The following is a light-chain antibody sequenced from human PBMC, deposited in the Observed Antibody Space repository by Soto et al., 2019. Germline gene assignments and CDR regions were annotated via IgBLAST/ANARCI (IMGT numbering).Light chain of an antibody. CDR1: SSDVGGYNY. V-gene: IGLV2-8*01. CDR2: EVT. J-gene: IGLJ3*02. CDR3: SSYAASNNFYFV. Sequence: QSVLNQPPSASGSPGQSVTISCTGTSSDVGGYNYVSWYQQYPGRAPKLMIYEVTKRPSGVPDRFSGSKSGNTAFLTVSGLQAEDEADYYCSSYAASNNFYFVFGGGTKVTVL.